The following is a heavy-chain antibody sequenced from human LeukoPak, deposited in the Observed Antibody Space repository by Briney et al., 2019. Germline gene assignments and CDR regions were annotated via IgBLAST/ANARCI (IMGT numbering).Heavy chain of an antibody. CDR1: GVSISSSNSY. D-gene: IGHD3-9*01. CDR3: ARAPAGPSTYYDILTGYSRVSSHFDY. CDR2: IYYSGST. Sequence: PSETLSLTCTVSGVSISSSNSYWGWIRQPPGKGLEWIGYIYYSGSTNYNPSLKSRVTISVDTSKNQFSLKLSSVTAADTAVYYCARAPAGPSTYYDILTGYSRVSSHFDYWGQGTLVTVSS. V-gene: IGHV4-61*05. J-gene: IGHJ4*02.